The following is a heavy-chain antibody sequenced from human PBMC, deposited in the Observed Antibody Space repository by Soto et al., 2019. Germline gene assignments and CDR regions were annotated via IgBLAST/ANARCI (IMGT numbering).Heavy chain of an antibody. D-gene: IGHD1-26*01. CDR3: ARLPHSGSYYTIDY. CDR2: ISGTSSDI. J-gene: IGHJ4*02. Sequence: LRLSFAASGFTFNTYSMNWVRQAPGKGLEWVSSISGTSSDIYYADSVKGRFTISRDNAKNSLYLQMNSLRAEDTAVYYCARLPHSGSYYTIDYWGQGTLVTVSS. V-gene: IGHV3-21*01. CDR1: GFTFNTYS.